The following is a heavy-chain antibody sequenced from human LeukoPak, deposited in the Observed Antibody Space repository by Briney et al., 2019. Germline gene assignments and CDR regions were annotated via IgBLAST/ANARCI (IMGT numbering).Heavy chain of an antibody. CDR2: INHSGST. V-gene: IGHV4-34*01. CDR3: ARAFPSIYDSSGYYWGYYYYYMDV. Sequence: PSETLSLTCAVYGGSFSGYYWSWIRQPPGKGLEWIEEINHSGSTNYNPSLKSRVTISVDTSKNQFSLKLSSVTAADTAVYYCARAFPSIYDSSGYYWGYYYYYMDVWGKGTTVTVSS. D-gene: IGHD3-22*01. J-gene: IGHJ6*03. CDR1: GGSFSGYY.